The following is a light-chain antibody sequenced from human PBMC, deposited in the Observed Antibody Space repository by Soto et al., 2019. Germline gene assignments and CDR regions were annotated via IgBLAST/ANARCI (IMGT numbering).Light chain of an antibody. CDR2: DAS. CDR1: QSVSSY. Sequence: EIVLTQSPATLSLSPGERATISCRASQSVSSYLAWYQQKPGQAPRLLIYDASNRATGIPARFSGSGSGTDFTLTSSSLEPEDFAVYYCQQRSNWLLTFGGGTKVEIK. J-gene: IGKJ4*01. V-gene: IGKV3-11*01. CDR3: QQRSNWLLT.